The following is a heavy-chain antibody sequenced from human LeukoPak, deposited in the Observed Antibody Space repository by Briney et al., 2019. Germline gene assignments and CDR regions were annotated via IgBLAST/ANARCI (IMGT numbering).Heavy chain of an antibody. CDR3: TKDISVTATWYFDL. CDR2: ISGDGVSP. Sequence: GGSLRLSCAASGFTFNNYALTWVRQTPGKGLECVSAISGDGVSPYYADSVRGRFTISRDNAKNSLYLQMNSLRPEDTALYFCTKDISVTATWYFDLWGRGTLVTVSS. V-gene: IGHV3-23*01. CDR1: GFTFNNYA. D-gene: IGHD2-21*02. J-gene: IGHJ2*01.